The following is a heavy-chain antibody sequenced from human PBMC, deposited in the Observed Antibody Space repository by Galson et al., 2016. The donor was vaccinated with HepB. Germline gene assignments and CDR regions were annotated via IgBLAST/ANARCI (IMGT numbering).Heavy chain of an antibody. CDR1: GFTFSNYW. CDR3: AKCAGYGQRVENDY. D-gene: IGHD5-12*01. Sequence: SLRLSCAASGFTFSNYWMSWVRQAPGKGLEWVSGISASGGSTYYADSVKGRFTISRDNSKNTLYLQMNSLRAEDTAVYYCAKCAGYGQRVENDYWGQGTLVTVSS. CDR2: ISASGGST. J-gene: IGHJ4*02. V-gene: IGHV3-23*01.